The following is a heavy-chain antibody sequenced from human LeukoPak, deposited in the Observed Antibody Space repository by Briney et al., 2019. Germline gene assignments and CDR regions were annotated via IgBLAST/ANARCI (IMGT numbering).Heavy chain of an antibody. Sequence: SETLSLTCAVYGGSFSGYYWSWIRQPPGKGLEWIGEINHSGSTNYNPSLKSRVTISVDTSKNQFSLKLSSVTAADTAVYYCASGGSYYYDSSGYPHTFDSWGQGTLVTVSS. CDR3: ASGGSYYYDSSGYPHTFDS. J-gene: IGHJ4*02. CDR2: INHSGST. V-gene: IGHV4-34*01. CDR1: GGSFSGYY. D-gene: IGHD3-22*01.